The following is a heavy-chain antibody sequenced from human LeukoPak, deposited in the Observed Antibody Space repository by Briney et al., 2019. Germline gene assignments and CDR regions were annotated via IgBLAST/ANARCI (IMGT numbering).Heavy chain of an antibody. V-gene: IGHV4-39*01. J-gene: IGHJ3*02. CDR2: IYYSGST. CDR1: GGSIGSSSYY. D-gene: IGHD6-6*01. CDR3: ATSVEYSSSSSEAFDI. Sequence: SETLSLTCTVSGGSIGSSSYYWGWIRQPPGKGLEWIGSIYYSGSTYYNPSLKSRVTISVDTSKNQFSLKLSSVTAADTAVYYCATSVEYSSSSSEAFDIWGQGTMVTVSS.